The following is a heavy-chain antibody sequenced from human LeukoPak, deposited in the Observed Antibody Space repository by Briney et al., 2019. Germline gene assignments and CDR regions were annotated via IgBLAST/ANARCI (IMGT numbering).Heavy chain of an antibody. J-gene: IGHJ6*02. V-gene: IGHV1-2*02. D-gene: IGHD5-18*01. CDR2: INPNSGDT. CDR1: GFTFTDYY. Sequence: GASVKVACKASGFTFTDYYIHWVRQAPGQGLEWMGWINPNSGDTNYAQKFQGRVTMTRDTSINTAYMELSRLRSGDTAVYYCARADTSLVNPSYFGMDVWGQATTVTVS. CDR3: ARADTSLVNPSYFGMDV.